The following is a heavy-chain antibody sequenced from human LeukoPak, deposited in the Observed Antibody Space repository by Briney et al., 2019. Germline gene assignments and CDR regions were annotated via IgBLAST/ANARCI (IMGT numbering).Heavy chain of an antibody. J-gene: IGHJ4*02. CDR3: ARELGTVKDY. CDR2: IRYDGSNK. V-gene: IGHV3-30*02. CDR1: GFTFSSYG. Sequence: GGSLRLSCAASGFTFSSYGMHWVRQAPGKGLEWVAFIRYDGSNKYYADSVKGRFTISRDNSKNTLYLQMNSLRAEDTAVYYCARELGTVKDYWGQGTLVTVSS. D-gene: IGHD7-27*01.